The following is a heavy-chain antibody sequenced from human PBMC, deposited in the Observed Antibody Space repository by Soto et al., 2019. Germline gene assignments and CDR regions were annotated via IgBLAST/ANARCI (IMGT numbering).Heavy chain of an antibody. CDR1: GGTFSSYT. J-gene: IGHJ6*03. CDR3: ARDPEDYGSVWDYMDV. CDR2: IIPILGIA. D-gene: IGHD3-10*01. V-gene: IGHV1-69*04. Sequence: GASVKVSCKASGGTFSSYTISWVRQAPGQGLEWMGRIIPILGIANYAQKFQGRVTITADKSTSTAYMELSSLRSEDTAVYYCARDPEDYGSVWDYMDVWGKGTTVTVSS.